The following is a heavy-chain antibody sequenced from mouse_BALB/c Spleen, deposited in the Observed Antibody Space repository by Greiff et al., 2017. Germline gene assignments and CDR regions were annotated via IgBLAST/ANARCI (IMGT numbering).Heavy chain of an antibody. CDR1: GFTFSSYG. V-gene: IGHV5-6*01. D-gene: IGHD1-1*01. CDR3: ARPPYYGSRGFAY. Sequence: EVQLVESGGDLVKPGGSLKLSCAASGFTFSSYGMSWVRQTPDKRLEWVATISSGGSYTYYPDSVKGRFTISRDNAKNTLYLQMSSLKSEDTAMYYCARPPYYGSRGFAYWGQGTLVTVSA. CDR2: ISSGGSYT. J-gene: IGHJ3*01.